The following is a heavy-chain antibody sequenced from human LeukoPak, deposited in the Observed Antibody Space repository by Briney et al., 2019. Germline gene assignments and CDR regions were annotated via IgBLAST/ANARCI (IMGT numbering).Heavy chain of an antibody. CDR1: GFTFSSYA. V-gene: IGHV3-30-3*01. CDR3: ARDALPMVHLDY. D-gene: IGHD3-10*01. J-gene: IGHJ4*02. CDR2: ISYDGSNK. Sequence: GGSLRLSCAASGFTFSSYAMHWVRQAPGKGQEWVAVISYDGSNKYYADSVKGRFTISRDNSKNTLYLQMNSLRAEDTAVYYCARDALPMVHLDYWGQGTLVTVSS.